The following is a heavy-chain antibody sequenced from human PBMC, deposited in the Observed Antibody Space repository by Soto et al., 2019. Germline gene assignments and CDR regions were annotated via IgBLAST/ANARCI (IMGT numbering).Heavy chain of an antibody. Sequence: GGSLRLSCAASGFTFSSHAMSWVRQAPGKGLEWVSAISGSGGSTYYADSVKGRFTISRDNSKNTLYLQMNSLRAEDTAVYYCAKDRIQLWFLAGRAFDYWGQGTLVTVSS. CDR1: GFTFSSHA. D-gene: IGHD5-18*01. V-gene: IGHV3-23*01. CDR2: ISGSGGST. CDR3: AKDRIQLWFLAGRAFDY. J-gene: IGHJ4*02.